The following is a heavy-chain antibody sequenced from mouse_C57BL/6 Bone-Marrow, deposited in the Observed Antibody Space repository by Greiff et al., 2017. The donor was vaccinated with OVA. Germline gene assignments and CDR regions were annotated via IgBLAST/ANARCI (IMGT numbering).Heavy chain of an antibody. Sequence: VQLQQSGAELARPGASVKLSCKASGYTFTSYGISWVKQRPGQGLEWIGEIYPRSGNTYYNEKFKGKATLTADKSSSTAYMELRSLTSEDSAVYVCASRRPLRGGYFDVWGTGTTVTVSS. D-gene: IGHD1-1*01. CDR2: IYPRSGNT. J-gene: IGHJ1*03. V-gene: IGHV1-81*01. CDR1: GYTFTSYG. CDR3: ASRRPLRGGYFDV.